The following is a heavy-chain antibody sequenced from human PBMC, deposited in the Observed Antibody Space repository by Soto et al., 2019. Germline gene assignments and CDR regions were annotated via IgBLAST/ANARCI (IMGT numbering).Heavy chain of an antibody. D-gene: IGHD6-13*01. CDR1: GFTFSSYS. CDR3: AMPLLKGAAAGSFSGFDP. CDR2: ISSSSSYI. V-gene: IGHV3-21*01. J-gene: IGHJ5*02. Sequence: GGSLRLSCAASGFTFSSYSMNWVRQAPGKGLEWVSSISSSSSYIYYADSVKGRFTISRDNAKNSLYLQMNSLRAEDTAVYYCAMPLLKGAAAGSFSGFDPWGQGTLVTVSS.